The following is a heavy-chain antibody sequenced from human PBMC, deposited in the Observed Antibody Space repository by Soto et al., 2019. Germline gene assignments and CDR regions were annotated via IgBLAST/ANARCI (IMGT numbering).Heavy chain of an antibody. V-gene: IGHV3-11*06. D-gene: IGHD2-15*01. J-gene: IGHJ4*02. CDR2: ISPGSRYP. CDR3: IRGGGGGLFDT. Sequence: GGSLRLSCAGSGFTFGDSYMSWIRQAPGKGLEWLSYISPGSRYPAYSDSVKGRFTISRDNARRSLCLQMTSLTAEDTAIYYCIRGGGGGLFDTRGRGTMV. CDR1: GFTFGDSY.